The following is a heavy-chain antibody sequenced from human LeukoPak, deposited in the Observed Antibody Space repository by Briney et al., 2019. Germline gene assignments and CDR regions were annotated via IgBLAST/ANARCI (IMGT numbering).Heavy chain of an antibody. CDR1: GGSFSGYY. J-gene: IGHJ4*02. CDR3: AIPYYDFWSGYTRTFDY. Sequence: SETLSLTCAVYGGSFSGYYWSWIRQPPGKGLEWIGEINHSGSTNYNPSLKSRVTISVDTSKNQFSLKLSSVTAADTAVYYCAIPYYDFWSGYTRTFDYWGQGTLVTVSS. D-gene: IGHD3-3*01. CDR2: INHSGST. V-gene: IGHV4-34*01.